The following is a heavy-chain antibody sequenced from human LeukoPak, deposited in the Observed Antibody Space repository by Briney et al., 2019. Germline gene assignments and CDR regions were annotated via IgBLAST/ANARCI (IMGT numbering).Heavy chain of an antibody. D-gene: IGHD3-3*01. CDR2: IYYSGST. V-gene: IGHV4-59*01. CDR1: GGSISSYY. Sequence: SETLSLTCTVSGGSISSYYWSWIRQPPGKGLEWIGYIYYSGSTNYNPSLKSRVTISVDTSKNQFSLKLSSVTAADTAVYYCARALTIFGVVAHDAFDIWGQGTMVTVSS. CDR3: ARALTIFGVVAHDAFDI. J-gene: IGHJ3*02.